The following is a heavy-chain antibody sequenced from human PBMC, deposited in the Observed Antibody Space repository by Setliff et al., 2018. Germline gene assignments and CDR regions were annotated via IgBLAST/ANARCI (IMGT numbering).Heavy chain of an antibody. CDR1: GYTFTSYA. J-gene: IGHJ4*02. CDR3: ARAPSVELVTVRTNSWFTY. V-gene: IGHV1-3*01. D-gene: IGHD5-18*01. Sequence: ASVKVSCKASGYTFTSYAMHWVRQAPGQRLEWMGWINAGNGNTNYAQKFQGRVTLTTDTSTSTAYMELRSLTSDDSAFYYCARAPSVELVTVRTNSWFTYWGQGTLVTVS. CDR2: INAGNGNT.